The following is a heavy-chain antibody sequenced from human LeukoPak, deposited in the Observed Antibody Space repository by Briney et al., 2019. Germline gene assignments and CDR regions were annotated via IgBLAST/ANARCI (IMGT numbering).Heavy chain of an antibody. Sequence: SETLSLTCTVSGYSISSGYYWGWIRPPPGKGLEWIGSIYHSGSTYYNPSLKSRVTISVDTSKNQFSLKLSSVTAADTAVYYCARDRSGTTVPSDYWGQGTLVTVSS. V-gene: IGHV4-38-2*02. D-gene: IGHD1-26*01. J-gene: IGHJ4*02. CDR1: GYSISSGYY. CDR3: ARDRSGTTVPSDY. CDR2: IYHSGST.